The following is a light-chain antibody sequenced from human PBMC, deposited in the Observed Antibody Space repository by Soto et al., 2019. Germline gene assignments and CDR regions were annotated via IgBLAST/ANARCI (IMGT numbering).Light chain of an antibody. CDR2: RAS. J-gene: IGKJ1*01. V-gene: IGKV3-20*01. CDR3: QHYGTT. CDR1: QSVSSAT. Sequence: IVLTQSPVTLSLFSGESATLYCRASQSVSSATVAWYQQRPGQAPRLLIYRASSRATGVPDRFSGGGSGTDFTLTISRLEPEDLAVYYCQHYGTTFGPGTKVDIK.